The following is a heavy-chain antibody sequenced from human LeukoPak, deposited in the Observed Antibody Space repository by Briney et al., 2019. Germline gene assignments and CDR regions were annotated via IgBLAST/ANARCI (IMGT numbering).Heavy chain of an antibody. V-gene: IGHV4-59*01. CDR2: IYYSGST. Sequence: PSETLSLTCTVSGGSISSYYWSWIRQPPGKGLEWIGYIYYSGSTNYNPSLKSRVTISVDTSKNQFSLKLSSVTAADTAVYYCARDGTPECYFDYWGQGTLVTVSS. J-gene: IGHJ4*02. CDR3: ARDGTPECYFDY. CDR1: GGSISSYY. D-gene: IGHD1-1*01.